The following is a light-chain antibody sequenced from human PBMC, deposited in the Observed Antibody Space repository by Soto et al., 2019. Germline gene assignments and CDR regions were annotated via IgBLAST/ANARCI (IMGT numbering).Light chain of an antibody. V-gene: IGKV3-20*01. Sequence: ELVLTQSPGTLSLSPGERATLSCRASQSVNHNYLAWYQQKPGQAHRLLIYSASSRATGIPDRFSGSGSGTDFALTISRVEPEDFAVYYCQEYGSAPGWTFGQGTKVEIK. CDR1: QSVNHNY. J-gene: IGKJ1*01. CDR2: SAS. CDR3: QEYGSAPGWT.